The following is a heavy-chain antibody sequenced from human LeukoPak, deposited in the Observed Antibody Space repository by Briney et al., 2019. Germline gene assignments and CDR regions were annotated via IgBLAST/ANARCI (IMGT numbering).Heavy chain of an antibody. V-gene: IGHV1-69*13. Sequence: GASVKVSCKASGGTFRSYAISGVRQAPGQGLEWMGGIIPIFGTENNAQKLQGRVTITADESTSTAYMDLSSLRSEDTAAYYCARTSLPDAGSLNWFDPWGQGTLVTVSS. D-gene: IGHD3-10*01. CDR3: ARTSLPDAGSLNWFDP. CDR2: IIPIFGTE. J-gene: IGHJ5*02. CDR1: GGTFRSYA.